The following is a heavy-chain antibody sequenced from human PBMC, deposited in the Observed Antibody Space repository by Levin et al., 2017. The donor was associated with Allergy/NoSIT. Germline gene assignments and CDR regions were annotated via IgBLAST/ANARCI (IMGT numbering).Heavy chain of an antibody. CDR1: GFTFSSYG. V-gene: IGHV3-33*01. CDR3: ARGVFDSVAFDL. Sequence: PGGSLRLSCAASGFTFSSYGMHWVRQAPGKGLEWVAVIWYDGSNKYYADSVKGRFTISRDNSKNTLYLQMNSLRAEDTAVYYCARGVFDSVAFDLWGQGTMVTVSS. D-gene: IGHD3-9*01. J-gene: IGHJ3*01. CDR2: IWYDGSNK.